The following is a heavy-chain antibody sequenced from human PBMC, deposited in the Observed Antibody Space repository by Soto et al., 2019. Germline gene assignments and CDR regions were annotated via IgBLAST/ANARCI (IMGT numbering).Heavy chain of an antibody. J-gene: IGHJ6*02. V-gene: IGHV1-69*01. Sequence: QVQLVQSGAEVKKPRSSVKVSCKASGGTSSSYAISWVRQAPGQGLEWMGGITPFFRTVYYAQKLQGRLTTTADESRSTASMVLSSLKSEDTAVYYCARDDCTSTSCPYYYGLDVWGQGTTVTVSS. CDR1: GGTSSSYA. D-gene: IGHD2-2*01. CDR2: ITPFFRTV. CDR3: ARDDCTSTSCPYYYGLDV.